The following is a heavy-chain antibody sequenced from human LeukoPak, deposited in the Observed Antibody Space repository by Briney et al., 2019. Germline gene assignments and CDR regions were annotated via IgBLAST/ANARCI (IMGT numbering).Heavy chain of an antibody. J-gene: IGHJ6*03. CDR3: VMGDYYDSSGYDSLYYYYYMDV. Sequence: SVKVSCKASGGTFSSYAISWVRQAPGQGLEWMGGIIPIFGTANYAQKFQGRVTITADESTSTAYMELSSLRSEDTAVYYCVMGDYYDSSGYDSLYYYYYMDVWGKGTTVTISS. CDR1: GGTFSSYA. V-gene: IGHV1-69*13. CDR2: IIPIFGTA. D-gene: IGHD3-22*01.